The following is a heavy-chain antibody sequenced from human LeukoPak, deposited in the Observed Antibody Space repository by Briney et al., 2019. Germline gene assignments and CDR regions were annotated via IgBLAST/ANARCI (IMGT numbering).Heavy chain of an antibody. V-gene: IGHV4-39*01. CDR2: IYYSGST. J-gene: IGHJ4*02. CDR3: ARQGYRGDY. D-gene: IGHD5-24*01. CDR1: GGSISSSSYY. Sequence: SETLSHTCTVSGGSISSSSYYWGWIRQPPGKGLEWIGSIYYSGSTYYNPSLKSRVTISVDTSKNQFSLKLSSVTAADTAVYYCARQGYRGDYWGQGTLVTVSS.